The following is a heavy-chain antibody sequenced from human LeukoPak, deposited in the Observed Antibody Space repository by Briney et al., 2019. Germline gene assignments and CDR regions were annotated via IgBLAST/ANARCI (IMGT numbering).Heavy chain of an antibody. CDR2: IRHDGSNK. CDR3: VKGLTWGIDS. Sequence: GGSLRLSCAASGFTFSDYGMHWVRQSPGKGLEWVAFIRHDGSNKDYVDSVKGRFTMSRDNSKNMLYLQMHSLRPEDTAVYYCVKGLTWGIDSWGQGTLVTVSS. J-gene: IGHJ4*02. V-gene: IGHV3-30*02. CDR1: GFTFSDYG. D-gene: IGHD7-27*01.